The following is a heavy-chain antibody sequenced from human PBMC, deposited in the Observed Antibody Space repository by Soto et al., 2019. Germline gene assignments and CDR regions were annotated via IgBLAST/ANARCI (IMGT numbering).Heavy chain of an antibody. D-gene: IGHD6-13*01. CDR1: GFTFNTYA. CDR3: ARTVASAGPDAFDI. V-gene: IGHV3-30-3*01. CDR2: ITSDGSKK. Sequence: QVQLVEAGGGVVQPGTSLIISCVGSGFTFNTYAMHWVRQAPGKGLQWVSVITSDGSKKYSADSVKGRFIISRDNYKNTLYLQMNTLRTEDMDVYYCARTVASAGPDAFDIWGQGTVLTVSS. J-gene: IGHJ3*02.